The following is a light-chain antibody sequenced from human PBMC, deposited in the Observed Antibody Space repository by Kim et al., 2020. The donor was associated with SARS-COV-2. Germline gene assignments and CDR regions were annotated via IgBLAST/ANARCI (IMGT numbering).Light chain of an antibody. CDR3: AAWDENLGGWV. Sequence: QSVLTQPPSASGTPGQRVTISCSGSNPALENHFIFWYQQFPGTAPKALIYRNYLRPSGVPDRFSGSKSGTSASLAITDLRSEDEAHYYCAAWDENLGGWVFGGGTKLTVL. V-gene: IGLV1-47*01. CDR1: NPALENHF. CDR2: RNY. J-gene: IGLJ3*02.